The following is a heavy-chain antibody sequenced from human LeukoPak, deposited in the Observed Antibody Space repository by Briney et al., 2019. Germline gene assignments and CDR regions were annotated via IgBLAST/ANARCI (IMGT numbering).Heavy chain of an antibody. Sequence: SGGSLRLSCEASGFNVSSNYMTWVRQAPGKGLEWVSLIYGDGTTDYADSVKGRFHISRHNSKNTLYLQMNSLRAEDTAVYYCARGIIYLDYWGQRTLATVSS. CDR3: ARGIIYLDY. J-gene: IGHJ4*02. CDR2: IYGDGTT. V-gene: IGHV3-53*04. D-gene: IGHD3-10*01. CDR1: GFNVSSNY.